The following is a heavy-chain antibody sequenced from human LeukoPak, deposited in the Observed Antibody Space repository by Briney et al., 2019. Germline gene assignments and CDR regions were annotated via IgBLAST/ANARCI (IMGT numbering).Heavy chain of an antibody. CDR1: GGSISSSSYY. CDR2: IYYSGNT. CDR3: ARLGGSWYLGAFDI. J-gene: IGHJ3*02. D-gene: IGHD6-13*01. Sequence: SETLSLTCTVSGGSISSSSYYWGWIRQPPGKGLEWIGSIYYSGNTYYNPSLKSRVTISVDTSKNQFSLKLSSVTAADTAVYYCARLGGSWYLGAFDIWGQGTMVTVSS. V-gene: IGHV4-39*07.